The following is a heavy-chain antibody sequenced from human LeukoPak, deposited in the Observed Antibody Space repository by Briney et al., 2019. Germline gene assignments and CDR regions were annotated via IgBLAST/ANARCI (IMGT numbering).Heavy chain of an antibody. J-gene: IGHJ3*02. CDR2: ISWNSGSI. V-gene: IGHV3-9*01. CDR1: GFTFDDYA. D-gene: IGHD3-3*01. CDR3: AKDSSYDFNAFDI. Sequence: GGSLRLSCAASGFTFDDYAMHWVRQAPGKGLEWVSGISWNSGSIGYVDSVKGRFTISRDNAKNSLYLQMNSLRAEDTALYYCAKDSSYDFNAFDIWGQGTMVTVSS.